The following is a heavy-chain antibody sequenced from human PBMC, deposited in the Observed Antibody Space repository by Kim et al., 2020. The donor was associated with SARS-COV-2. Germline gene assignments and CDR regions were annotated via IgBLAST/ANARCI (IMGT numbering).Heavy chain of an antibody. D-gene: IGHD4-17*01. Sequence: KDGQKVQGRVIMTTDTSTNAAYMELWSLRADDTAMYYCARGAYGDVSFDYWGQGTLVTVSS. CDR3: ARGAYGDVSFDY. V-gene: IGHV1-18*01. J-gene: IGHJ4*02.